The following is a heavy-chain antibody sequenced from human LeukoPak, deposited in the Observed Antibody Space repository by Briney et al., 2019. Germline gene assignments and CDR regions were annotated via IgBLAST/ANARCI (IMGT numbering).Heavy chain of an antibody. V-gene: IGHV3-64*01. CDR3: ARATASNWFDP. D-gene: IGHD2-21*01. J-gene: IGHJ5*02. CDR1: GFTFSNYA. CDR2: ISSNGGST. Sequence: GGSLRLSCAASGFTFSNYAMHWVRQAPGKGLEYVSVISSNGGSTYFANSVKGRFTISRENSKNSLYLQMNSLRAEDTAVYYCARATASNWFDPWGQGTLVTVSS.